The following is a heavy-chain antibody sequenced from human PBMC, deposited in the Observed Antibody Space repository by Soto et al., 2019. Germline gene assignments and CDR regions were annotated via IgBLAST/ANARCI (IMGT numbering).Heavy chain of an antibody. CDR2: ISGRGGST. CDR3: AKDQASSGWYGCSNY. V-gene: IGHV3-23*01. D-gene: IGHD6-19*01. CDR1: GFTFSSYA. Sequence: EVQLLESGGDLVQPGGSLRLACAASGFTFSSYAMTWVRQPPGKGLEWVSAISGRGGSTYYADSVKGRFTISRDNSKNTLYLQMNSLRVEDTAVYYCAKDQASSGWYGCSNYWGQGTLVTVSS. J-gene: IGHJ4*02.